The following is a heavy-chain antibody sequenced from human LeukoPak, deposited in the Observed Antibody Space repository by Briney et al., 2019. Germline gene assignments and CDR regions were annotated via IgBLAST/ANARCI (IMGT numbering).Heavy chain of an antibody. CDR2: IRYDGSNK. CDR1: GFTFSSYG. V-gene: IGHV3-30*02. Sequence: PGGSLRLSCAASGFTFSSYGMHWVRQAPGKGLEWVAFIRYDGSNKYYADSVKGRFTISRDNSKNTLYLQMNSLRAEDTAVYYCAKDGYNWNDWVMDYWGQGTLVTVSS. J-gene: IGHJ4*02. D-gene: IGHD1-1*01. CDR3: AKDGYNWNDWVMDY.